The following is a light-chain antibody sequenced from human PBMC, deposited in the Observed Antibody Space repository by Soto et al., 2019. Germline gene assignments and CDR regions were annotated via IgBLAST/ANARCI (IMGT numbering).Light chain of an antibody. J-gene: IGKJ2*02. V-gene: IGKV1-39*01. CDR1: QSISSY. Sequence: DNQMTQSPSSLSASVGDRVTITCRASQSISSYLNWYQQKPGKAPKLLIYAASSLQSGVPSRFSGSGSGTDFTLTISSLQPEDFATYYCQQSYSTPSSTFGQGTKLEIK. CDR2: AAS. CDR3: QQSYSTPSST.